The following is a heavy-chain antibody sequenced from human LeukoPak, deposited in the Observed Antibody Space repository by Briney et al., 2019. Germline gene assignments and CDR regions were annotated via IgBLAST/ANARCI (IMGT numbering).Heavy chain of an antibody. J-gene: IGHJ4*02. CDR2: INPNSGGT. CDR3: ARIVSSGSFYGY. Sequence: ASVKVSFKASGYTFTAYYIHWVRQAPGQGLEWMGWINPNSGGTVYAQSFQGRVTMTRDTSITTAYMELSRLTSDDTAFYYCARIVSSGSFYGYWGQGTLVTVSS. CDR1: GYTFTAYY. D-gene: IGHD3-10*01. V-gene: IGHV1-2*02.